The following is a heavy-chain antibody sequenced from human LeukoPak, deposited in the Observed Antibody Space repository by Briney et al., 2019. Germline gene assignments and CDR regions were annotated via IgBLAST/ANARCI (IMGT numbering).Heavy chain of an antibody. Sequence: TGGSLRLSCAASGFTVSSTYMSWVRQAPGKGLEWVSSIYRGDSKNYSDSVKGRLTISRDNSKNTLYLQMSSLRAEDTAVYYCVKDSGYNSSGYYAFDIWGQGTMVTVSS. CDR1: GFTVSSTY. CDR2: IYRGDSK. CDR3: VKDSGYNSSGYYAFDI. V-gene: IGHV3-66*01. D-gene: IGHD3-22*01. J-gene: IGHJ3*02.